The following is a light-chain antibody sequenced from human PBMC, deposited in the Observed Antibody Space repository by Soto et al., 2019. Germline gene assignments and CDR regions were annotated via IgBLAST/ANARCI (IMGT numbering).Light chain of an antibody. CDR1: QSVSNSY. V-gene: IGKV3-20*01. CDR2: GAS. CDR3: QQYNNWPPLFT. Sequence: EIVLTQSPGTLSLSPGERATLSCRASQSVSNSYLAWYQQKPGQAPRLLIYGASSRATGIPDRFSGSGSGTDFTLTISRLEPEDFAVYFCQQYNNWPPLFTFGPGTKVDIK. J-gene: IGKJ3*01.